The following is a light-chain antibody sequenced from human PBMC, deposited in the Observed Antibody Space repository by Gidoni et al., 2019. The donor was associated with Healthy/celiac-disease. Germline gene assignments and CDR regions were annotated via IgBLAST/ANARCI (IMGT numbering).Light chain of an antibody. Sequence: DIQMTQSPSSLSASVGDRVTITCQASQDISIYLNWYQQKPGKAPKLLIYDASNLETGVPSRFSGSGSGTDFTFTISSLQPEDIATYYCQQYDNLPPYTFXQXTKLEIK. V-gene: IGKV1-33*01. CDR3: QQYDNLPPYT. CDR2: DAS. CDR1: QDISIY. J-gene: IGKJ2*01.